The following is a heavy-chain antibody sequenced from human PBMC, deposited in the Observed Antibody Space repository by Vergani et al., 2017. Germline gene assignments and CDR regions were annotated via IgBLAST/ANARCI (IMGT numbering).Heavy chain of an antibody. CDR2: ISSSSSTI. Sequence: EVQLVESGGGLVQPGGSLRLSCAASGFTFSSYSMNWVRQAPGKGLEWVSYISSSSSTIYYADSVKGRFTISRDNAKNSLYLQMNSLRDEDTAVYYCAREGYSSSWQYFQHWGQGTLVTVSS. D-gene: IGHD6-13*01. CDR1: GFTFSSYS. V-gene: IGHV3-48*02. J-gene: IGHJ1*01. CDR3: AREGYSSSWQYFQH.